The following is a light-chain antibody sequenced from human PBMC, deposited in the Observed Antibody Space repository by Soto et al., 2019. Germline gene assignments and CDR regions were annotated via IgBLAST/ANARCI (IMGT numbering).Light chain of an antibody. CDR3: QQSYSTPLT. Sequence: DIQMTQSPASLSASVGDRVTITCRASQSISNYLNWYQQKPGKAPKVLINAASSLQSGVPSRFSGSGSGTDFTLTISSLQPEDFATYYCQQSYSTPLTFGGGTKLEIK. J-gene: IGKJ4*01. CDR1: QSISNY. CDR2: AAS. V-gene: IGKV1-39*01.